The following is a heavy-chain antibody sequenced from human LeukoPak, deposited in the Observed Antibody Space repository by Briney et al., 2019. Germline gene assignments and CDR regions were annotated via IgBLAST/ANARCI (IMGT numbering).Heavy chain of an antibody. CDR2: IYYSGTA. J-gene: IGHJ4*02. CDR1: GGSISSFY. Sequence: SETLSLTCSVSGGSISSFYWSWNRQPPGRGLEWIAYIYYSGTANYNPSLRSRVTISLDTSRNQFSLKLSSVTAADTAVYFCARHHYYGSGTFDYWGQGTLVTVSS. D-gene: IGHD3-10*01. CDR3: ARHHYYGSGTFDY. V-gene: IGHV4-59*01.